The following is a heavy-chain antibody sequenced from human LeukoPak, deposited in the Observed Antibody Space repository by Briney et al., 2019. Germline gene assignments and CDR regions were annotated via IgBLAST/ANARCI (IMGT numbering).Heavy chain of an antibody. CDR2: ISSSSSTI. CDR1: GFIFSTYS. Sequence: AGGSLRLSCAASGFIFSTYSMNWVRQAPGKGLEWVSYISSSSSTIYYADSVKGRFTISRDNAKNSLYLQMNSLRAEDTAVYYCARDVAAADSSAFDIWGQGTMVTVSS. CDR3: ARDVAAADSSAFDI. D-gene: IGHD6-13*01. J-gene: IGHJ3*02. V-gene: IGHV3-48*04.